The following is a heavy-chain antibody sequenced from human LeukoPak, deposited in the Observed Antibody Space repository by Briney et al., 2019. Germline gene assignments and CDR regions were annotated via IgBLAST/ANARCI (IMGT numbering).Heavy chain of an antibody. J-gene: IGHJ3*02. CDR3: ARGLRGGNSPAGDDAFDI. D-gene: IGHD4-23*01. V-gene: IGHV3-53*01. Sequence: AGGSLRLSCAASGFAVSSNYMSWVRQAPGKGLEWVSVIYSGDSTYYADSVKGRFTISRDNSKNTLYLQMSSLRAEDTAMYYCARGLRGGNSPAGDDAFDIWGQGTMVTVSS. CDR1: GFAVSSNY. CDR2: IYSGDST.